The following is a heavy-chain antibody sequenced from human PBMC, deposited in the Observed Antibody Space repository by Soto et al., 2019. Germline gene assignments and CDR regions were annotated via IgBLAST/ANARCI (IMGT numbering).Heavy chain of an antibody. Sequence: ASETLSLTCTVSGGSISSGGYYWSWIRQHPGKGLEWIGYIYYSGSTYYNPSLKSRVTISVDTSKNQFSLKLSSVTAADTAVYYCARGAIPAAISVGGMDVWGQGTTVTVSS. CDR3: ARGAIPAAISVGGMDV. CDR1: GGSISSGGYY. D-gene: IGHD2-2*01. V-gene: IGHV4-31*03. CDR2: IYYSGST. J-gene: IGHJ6*02.